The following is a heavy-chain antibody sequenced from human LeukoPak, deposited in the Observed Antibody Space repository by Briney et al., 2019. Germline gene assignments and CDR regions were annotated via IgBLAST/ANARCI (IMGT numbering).Heavy chain of an antibody. Sequence: GESLQISCDGSGYSFTSYWIGWVRQMPGKGLELMGIIYPGDSDTRYSPSFQGQVTISADKSISTAYLQWSSLKASDTAMYYCARSRRVVPALYGMDVWGQGTTVTVSS. D-gene: IGHD2-2*01. J-gene: IGHJ6*02. CDR2: IYPGDSDT. V-gene: IGHV5-51*01. CDR1: GYSFTSYW. CDR3: ARSRRVVPALYGMDV.